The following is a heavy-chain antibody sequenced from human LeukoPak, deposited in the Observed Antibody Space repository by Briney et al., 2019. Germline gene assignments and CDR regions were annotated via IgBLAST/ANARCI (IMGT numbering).Heavy chain of an antibody. CDR3: ARGPPIAAAGTW. CDR2: IYYSGTT. J-gene: IGHJ4*02. CDR1: GGSISTYF. Sequence: SETLSLTCSVSGGSISTYFWSWIRQPPGKGLEWIGYIYYSGTTNYNPSLKSRVTISVDTSKNQFSLKLDSVTAADTAVYYCARGPPIAAAGTWWGQGTLVTVSS. D-gene: IGHD6-13*01. V-gene: IGHV4-59*01.